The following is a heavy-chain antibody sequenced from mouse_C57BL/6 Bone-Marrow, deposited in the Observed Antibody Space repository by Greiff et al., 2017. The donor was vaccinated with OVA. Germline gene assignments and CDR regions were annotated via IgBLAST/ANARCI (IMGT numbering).Heavy chain of an antibody. Sequence: EVQVVESGAGLVQPGGSLSLSCAASGFTFTDYYISWVRQPPGQALEWIGFIRHRANGYTTDDSSSVKGRFTISRDNSPSILDLQQNTRRAYDSATDDCAGFRYDHYGMDYWGQGTSVTVSS. CDR3: AGFRYDHYGMDY. D-gene: IGHD2-12*01. CDR1: GFTFTDYY. J-gene: IGHJ4*01. V-gene: IGHV7-3*01. CDR2: IRHRANGYTT.